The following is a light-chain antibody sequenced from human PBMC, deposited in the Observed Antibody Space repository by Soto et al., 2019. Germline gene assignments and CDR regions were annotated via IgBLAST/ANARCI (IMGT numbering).Light chain of an antibody. J-gene: IGLJ1*01. CDR1: SSNIGAGYE. CDR3: QSYDKRVTAYV. Sequence: QSVLAQPPSGSGAPGQRVTVSCTWTSSNIGAGYEVHWYHQLPGTAPKLLVSGNGNRPSGVPGRLSASKSGTSASLAITGLQAEDEGNYFCQSYDKRVTAYVFGTGTKV. CDR2: GNG. V-gene: IGLV1-40*01.